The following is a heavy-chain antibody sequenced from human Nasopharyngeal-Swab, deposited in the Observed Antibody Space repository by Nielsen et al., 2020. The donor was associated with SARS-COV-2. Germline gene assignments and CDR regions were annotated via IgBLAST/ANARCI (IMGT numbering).Heavy chain of an antibody. CDR1: GFTFSSYW. J-gene: IGHJ6*03. D-gene: IGHD1-26*01. Sequence: GGSLRLSCAASGFTFSSYWMSWVRQAPGKGLEWVANIKQDGSEKYYVDSVKGRFTISRDNAKNSLYLQMNSLKAEDTAVYYCAREGVVRATFGRVHYYYYMDVWGKGTTVTVSS. V-gene: IGHV3-7*03. CDR3: AREGVVRATFGRVHYYYYMDV. CDR2: IKQDGSEK.